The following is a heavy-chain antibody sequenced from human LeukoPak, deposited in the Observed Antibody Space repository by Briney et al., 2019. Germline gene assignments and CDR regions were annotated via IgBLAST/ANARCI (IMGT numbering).Heavy chain of an antibody. V-gene: IGHV3-30-3*01. D-gene: IGHD4-17*01. J-gene: IGHJ6*02. CDR2: ISYDGSNK. CDR1: GFTFSSYA. Sequence: GGSLRLSCAASGFTFSSYAMHWVRQAPGKGLEWVAVISYDGSNKYYADSVKGRFTISRDNSKNTLYLQMNSLRAEDTAVYYCARDRGTYGDYGPHYYYYGMDVWGQGTTVTVSS. CDR3: ARDRGTYGDYGPHYYYYGMDV.